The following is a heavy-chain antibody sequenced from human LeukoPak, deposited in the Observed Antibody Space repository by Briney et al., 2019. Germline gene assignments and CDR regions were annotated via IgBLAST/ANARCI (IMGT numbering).Heavy chain of an antibody. Sequence: GGSLRLSCAASGFTFSSYSMNWVRQAPGKGLEWVSYISSSSSTIYYADSVKGRFTISRDNAKNSLYLQMNSLRAEDTAVYYCASEGYGDSDAFDSWGQGTMVTVSS. CDR3: ASEGYGDSDAFDS. CDR2: ISSSSSTI. V-gene: IGHV3-48*01. J-gene: IGHJ3*02. CDR1: GFTFSSYS. D-gene: IGHD4-17*01.